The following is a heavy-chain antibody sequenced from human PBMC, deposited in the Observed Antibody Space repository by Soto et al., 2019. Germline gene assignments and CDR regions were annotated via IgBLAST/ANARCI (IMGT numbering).Heavy chain of an antibody. CDR2: IKSTPYGGTT. D-gene: IGHD1-7*01. V-gene: IGHV3-49*04. Sequence: PGGSLRLSCAASGFTFSSYAMSCVRQAPGKGLEWVGFIKSTPYGGTTEYASSVEGRFTISRDDSRGIAYLQMNRLTTGDTAVYYCTKDGRYRNYGYYFESWGQGSQVTVSS. J-gene: IGHJ4*02. CDR3: TKDGRYRNYGYYFES. CDR1: GFTFSSYA.